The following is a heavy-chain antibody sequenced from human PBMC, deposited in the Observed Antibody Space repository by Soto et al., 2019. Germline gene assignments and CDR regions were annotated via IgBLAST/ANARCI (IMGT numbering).Heavy chain of an antibody. D-gene: IGHD4-17*01. J-gene: IGHJ5*02. Sequence: ASVKVSCKASGYTFTSYGISWVRHAPGPGLEWMGWISAYNGNTNYAQKLQGRVTMTTDTSTSTAYMELRSLRSDDTAVYYCARGLTDGDYVWWFDPWGQGTLVTVSS. V-gene: IGHV1-18*01. CDR1: GYTFTSYG. CDR2: ISAYNGNT. CDR3: ARGLTDGDYVWWFDP.